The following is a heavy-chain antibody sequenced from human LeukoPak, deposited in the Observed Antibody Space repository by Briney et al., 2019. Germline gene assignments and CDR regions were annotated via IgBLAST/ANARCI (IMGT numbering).Heavy chain of an antibody. CDR3: AKWFYGARYFDY. J-gene: IGHJ4*02. CDR1: GFTFSSYG. D-gene: IGHD4-17*01. CDR2: IRYDGSNK. V-gene: IGHV3-30*02. Sequence: GGSLRLSCAASGFTFSSYGMHWVRQAPGKGLEWVAFIRYDGSNKYYADSVKGRFTISRDNSKNTLYLQMSSLRAEDTAVYYCAKWFYGARYFDYWGQGTLVTVSS.